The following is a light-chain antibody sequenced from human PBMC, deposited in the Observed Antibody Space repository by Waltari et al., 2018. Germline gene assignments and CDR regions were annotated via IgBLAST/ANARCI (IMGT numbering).Light chain of an antibody. J-gene: IGKJ2*01. Sequence: DIVVTQSALSLTVTPGEPASISCSSSQSLLHNNGYIWLDWYLQKPGQSPQLLIYFAFARASVVPDRFSGSGSGTDFTLKMSRVDTDYVGVYYCMQGLQTPYTFGQRTKLEIK. CDR3: MQGLQTPYT. CDR1: QSLLHNNGYIW. V-gene: IGKV2-28*01. CDR2: FAF.